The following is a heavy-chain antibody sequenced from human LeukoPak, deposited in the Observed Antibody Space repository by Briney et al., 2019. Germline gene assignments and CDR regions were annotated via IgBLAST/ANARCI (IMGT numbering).Heavy chain of an antibody. CDR2: ISYDGSNK. J-gene: IGHJ4*02. Sequence: GGSLRLSCAASGFIFSSYAMHWVRQAPGKGLEWVAVISYDGSNKYYADSVKGRFTISRDNSKNTLYLQMNSLRAEDTAVYYCARGDQLYCGGDCYTDYWGQGTLVTVSS. V-gene: IGHV3-30-3*01. CDR1: GFIFSSYA. D-gene: IGHD2-21*02. CDR3: ARGDQLYCGGDCYTDY.